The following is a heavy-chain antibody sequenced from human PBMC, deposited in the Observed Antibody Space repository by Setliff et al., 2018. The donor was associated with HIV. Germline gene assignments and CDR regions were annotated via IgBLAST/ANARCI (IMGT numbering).Heavy chain of an antibody. Sequence: ASVKVSCKAPGYSFNEYGISWVRQAPGQGLEWMGWISPYNGDTRYAQKVQGRVTLTTDTSTNTGYMELRTLRSDDTAVYYCARIRAGALLNAFDIWAQGTMVTVSS. D-gene: IGHD1-26*01. V-gene: IGHV1-18*01. J-gene: IGHJ3*02. CDR1: GYSFNEYG. CDR2: ISPYNGDT. CDR3: ARIRAGALLNAFDI.